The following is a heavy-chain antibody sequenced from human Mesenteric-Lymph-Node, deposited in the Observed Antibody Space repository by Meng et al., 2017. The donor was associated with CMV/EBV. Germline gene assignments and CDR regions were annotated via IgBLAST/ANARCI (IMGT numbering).Heavy chain of an antibody. J-gene: IGHJ4*02. CDR2: ISSSSSHI. D-gene: IGHD2-21*01. V-gene: IGHV3-21*01. CDR1: GITLSFYT. CDR3: AFSLDCGADCFSAPLGY. Sequence: GGSLRLSCAASGITLSFYTMNWVRQAPGKGLEWVSSISSSSSHIYHADSVKGRFTISRDSTKNLMYLHMNSLRAEDTAVYYCAFSLDCGADCFSAPLGYWGPGSLVTVSS.